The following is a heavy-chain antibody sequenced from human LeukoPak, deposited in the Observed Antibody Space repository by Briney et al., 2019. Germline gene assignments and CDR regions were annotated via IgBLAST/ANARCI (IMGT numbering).Heavy chain of an antibody. J-gene: IGHJ4*02. CDR2: IYYSGST. CDR3: ASPYSSWRLSGLSFDY. D-gene: IGHD6-13*01. CDR1: GGSISSYY. V-gene: IGHV4-59*01. Sequence: SETLSLTCTVSGGSISSYYWSWIRQPPGKGLEWIGYIYYSGSTNYNPSLKSRVTISVDTSKNQFSLKLSSVTAADTAVYYCASPYSSWRLSGLSFDYWGQGTLVTVSS.